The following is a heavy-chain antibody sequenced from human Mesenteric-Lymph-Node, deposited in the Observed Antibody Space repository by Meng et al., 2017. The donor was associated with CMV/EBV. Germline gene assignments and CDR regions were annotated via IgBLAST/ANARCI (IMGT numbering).Heavy chain of an antibody. CDR2: ISSSSYI. CDR1: GFTFSSYS. V-gene: IGHV3-21*01. J-gene: IGHJ4*02. Sequence: GGSLRLSCAASGFTFSSYSMNWVRQAPGKGLEWVSSISSSSYIYYADSVKGRFTISRDNAKNSLYLQMNSLRAEDTAVYYCARSSDYYDSSDHNGYWGQGTLVTVSS. CDR3: ARSSDYYDSSDHNGY. D-gene: IGHD3-22*01.